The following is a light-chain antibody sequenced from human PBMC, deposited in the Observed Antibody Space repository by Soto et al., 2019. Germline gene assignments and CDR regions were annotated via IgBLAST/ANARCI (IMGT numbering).Light chain of an antibody. CDR1: SSDVGGYNY. CDR2: EVS. V-gene: IGLV2-8*01. J-gene: IGLJ2*01. Sequence: QSALTQPPSASGSPGQSVTISCTGTSSDVGGYNYVSWYQQHPVKAPKLMIYEVSKRPSGVPDRFSGSKSGNTASLTVSGLQAEDETDYYCSSYAGSNNFVVFGGGTKLTVL. CDR3: SSYAGSNNFVV.